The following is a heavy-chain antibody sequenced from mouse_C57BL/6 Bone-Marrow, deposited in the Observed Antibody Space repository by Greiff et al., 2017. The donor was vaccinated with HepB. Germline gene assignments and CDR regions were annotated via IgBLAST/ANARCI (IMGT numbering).Heavy chain of an antibody. CDR2: INPGSGGT. Sequence: VQLQQSGAELVRPRTSVKVSCKASGYAFTNYLIEWVKQRPGQGLEWIGVINPGSGGTNYNEKFKGKATLTADKSSSTAYMQLSSLTSEDSAVYFCARGREDYFDYWGQGTTLTVSS. CDR1: GYAFTNYL. CDR3: ARGREDYFDY. J-gene: IGHJ2*01. V-gene: IGHV1-54*01.